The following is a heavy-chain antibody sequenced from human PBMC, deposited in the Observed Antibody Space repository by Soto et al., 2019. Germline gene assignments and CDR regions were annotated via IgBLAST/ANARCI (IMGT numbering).Heavy chain of an antibody. J-gene: IGHJ4*02. CDR3: ARAYPDSSGYYGRFDY. Sequence: GGSLRLSCAASGFTFSSYEMNWVRQAPGKGLEWVSYISSSGSTIYYADSVKGRFTISRDNAKNSLYLQMNSLRAEDTAVYYCARAYPDSSGYYGRFDYWGQGTLVTVSS. D-gene: IGHD3-22*01. V-gene: IGHV3-48*03. CDR2: ISSSGSTI. CDR1: GFTFSSYE.